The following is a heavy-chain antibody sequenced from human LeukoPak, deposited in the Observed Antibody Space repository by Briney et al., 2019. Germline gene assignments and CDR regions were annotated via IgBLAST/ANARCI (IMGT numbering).Heavy chain of an antibody. Sequence: PGGSLRLSCAASGFTFSSYEMNWVRQAPGKGLEWVSYISSSSSTIYYADSVKGRFTISRDNAKNSLYLQMNSLRAEDTAVYYCASIFGGSGSYYHWGQGTLVTVSS. V-gene: IGHV3-48*03. D-gene: IGHD3-10*01. CDR3: ASIFGGSGSYYH. CDR2: ISSSSSTI. J-gene: IGHJ5*02. CDR1: GFTFSSYE.